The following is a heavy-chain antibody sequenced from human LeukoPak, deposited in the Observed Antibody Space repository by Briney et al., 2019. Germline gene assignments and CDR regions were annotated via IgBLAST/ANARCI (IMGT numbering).Heavy chain of an antibody. Sequence: GGSLRLSCAASGFTFSSYAMSWVGQAPGKGLEWVSAISGSGGSTYYADSVKGRFTISRDNSKNTLYLQMNSLRAEDTAVYYCAKGTSRWLHTLVDYWGQGTLVTVSS. CDR1: GFTFSSYA. D-gene: IGHD5-12*01. CDR2: ISGSGGST. CDR3: AKGTSRWLHTLVDY. J-gene: IGHJ4*02. V-gene: IGHV3-23*01.